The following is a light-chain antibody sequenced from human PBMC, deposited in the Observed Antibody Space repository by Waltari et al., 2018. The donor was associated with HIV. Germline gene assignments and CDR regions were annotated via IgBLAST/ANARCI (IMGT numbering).Light chain of an antibody. CDR2: DVD. CDR3: ASFTGDNTVI. Sequence: AVTQPASVSGLPGQSTTISCTGADSDFGLYNFVSWYQQHSGKLPRLILYDVDSRASGVSDRFSGSMSGNTASLTISGLRADDEGHYYCASFTGDNTVIFGGGTEVTVL. J-gene: IGLJ2*01. V-gene: IGLV2-14*03. CDR1: DSDFGLYNF.